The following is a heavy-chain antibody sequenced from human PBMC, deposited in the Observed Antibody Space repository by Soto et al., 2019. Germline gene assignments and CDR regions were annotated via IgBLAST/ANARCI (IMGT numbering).Heavy chain of an antibody. D-gene: IGHD3-22*01. CDR3: AKEGVHSSGYSGIDY. V-gene: IGHV3-30*18. CDR2: ISYDGSNK. Sequence: GGSLRLSCAASGFTFSSYGMHWVRQSPGKGLEWVAVISYDGSNKYYADSVKGRFTISRDNSKNTLYLQMNSLRAEDTAVYYCAKEGVHSSGYSGIDYWGQGTLVTVSS. J-gene: IGHJ4*02. CDR1: GFTFSSYG.